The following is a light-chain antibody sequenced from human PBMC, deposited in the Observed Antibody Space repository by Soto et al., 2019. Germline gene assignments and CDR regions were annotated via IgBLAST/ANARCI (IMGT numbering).Light chain of an antibody. CDR3: SSYTSSSSLV. J-gene: IGLJ1*01. V-gene: IGLV2-14*01. CDR2: DVN. Sequence: QSALTQPASVSGSPGQSISISCTGTSSDVGGYNNVSWYQQHPGKAPNLMIYDVNNRPSGVSVRFSVSKSGYTASLTISGLQAEDEADYYCSSYTSSSSLVFGAGTKVTVL. CDR1: SSDVGGYNN.